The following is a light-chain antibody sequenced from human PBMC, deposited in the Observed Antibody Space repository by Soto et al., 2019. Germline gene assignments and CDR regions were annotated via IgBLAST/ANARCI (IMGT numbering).Light chain of an antibody. J-gene: IGKJ4*01. CDR2: DAS. Sequence: DIQMTQSPSTLSASVGDRVTITCRASQSISSWLAWYQQKPGKAPKLLIYDASSLESGVPSRFSGSGSGTEFTLTISSLQPDDFATYYGQQYNSYPFTFGGGTKVEIK. CDR1: QSISSW. CDR3: QQYNSYPFT. V-gene: IGKV1-5*01.